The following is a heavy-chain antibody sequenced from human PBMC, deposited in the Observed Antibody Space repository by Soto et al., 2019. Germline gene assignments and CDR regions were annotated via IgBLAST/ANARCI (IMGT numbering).Heavy chain of an antibody. V-gene: IGHV1-8*01. CDR2: MNPNSGDT. J-gene: IGHJ6*02. D-gene: IGHD6-19*01. Sequence: QVQLVQSGAEVKKPGASVKVSCAFTSFDINWVRQAAGQGLEWMAWMNPNSGDTRYAQKVQGRVTMTRDISKFTAEMELNSLRSEDTAVYYCARGRDSSDWKCSYYYMDVWDHGTTVTVSS. CDR1: FTSFD. CDR3: ARGRDSSDWKCSYYYMDV.